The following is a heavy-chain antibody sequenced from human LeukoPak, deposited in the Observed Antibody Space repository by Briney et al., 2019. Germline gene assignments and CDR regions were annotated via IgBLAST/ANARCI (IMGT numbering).Heavy chain of an antibody. J-gene: IGHJ6*02. V-gene: IGHV3-43*02. Sequence: GGSLSLSCAASGFTFDDYAVLWLRQAPGKGLEWFSLISGDGGSTYYADSVKGRFTISRDNSKNSLYLQMNSLRTEDTALYYCAKDKGWLQFAGMDVWGQGTTVTVSS. CDR2: ISGDGGST. D-gene: IGHD5-24*01. CDR3: AKDKGWLQFAGMDV. CDR1: GFTFDDYA.